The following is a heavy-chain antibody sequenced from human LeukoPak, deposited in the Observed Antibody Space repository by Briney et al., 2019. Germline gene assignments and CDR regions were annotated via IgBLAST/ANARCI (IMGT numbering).Heavy chain of an antibody. D-gene: IGHD5-18*01. CDR1: GFTFSDYY. CDR3: ASLAMGSPF. Sequence: GGSLRLSCTTSGFTFSDYYMSWIRQTPGKGLEWVSYIGSSGSPMYYADSVKGRFTISRDNVKNSLYLQMNSLRAEDTAVYCCASLAMGSPFWGQGTLVTVSA. V-gene: IGHV3-11*01. J-gene: IGHJ4*02. CDR2: IGSSGSPM.